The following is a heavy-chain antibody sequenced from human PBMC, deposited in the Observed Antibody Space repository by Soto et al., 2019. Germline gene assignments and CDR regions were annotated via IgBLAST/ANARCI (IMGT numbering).Heavy chain of an antibody. CDR1: GDSVSSNSAA. J-gene: IGHJ5*02. CDR3: ARVERWSDWFDP. D-gene: IGHD3-3*01. CDR2: TYYRSKWYN. V-gene: IGHV6-1*01. Sequence: QVQLQQSGPGLVKPSQTLSLTCAISGDSVSSNSAAWNWIRQSPSRGLEWLGTTYYRSKWYNDYAVSVKSRIXXXPXXSKNQFSLQLNSVTPEDTAVYYCARVERWSDWFDPWGQGTLVTVSS.